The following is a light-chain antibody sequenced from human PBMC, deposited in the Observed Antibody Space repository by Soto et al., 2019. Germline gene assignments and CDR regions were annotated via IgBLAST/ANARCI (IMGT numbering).Light chain of an antibody. CDR2: DAS. Sequence: DIQMTQSPSTLSASVGDRVTITCRASQSISTWLAWYQQKPGKAPKLLIYDASSLESGVPSRFSGSGSGTDFTLTISSLQPEDFATYYCQQLNSYLTFGQGTRLEIK. J-gene: IGKJ5*01. CDR1: QSISTW. CDR3: QQLNSYLT. V-gene: IGKV1-5*01.